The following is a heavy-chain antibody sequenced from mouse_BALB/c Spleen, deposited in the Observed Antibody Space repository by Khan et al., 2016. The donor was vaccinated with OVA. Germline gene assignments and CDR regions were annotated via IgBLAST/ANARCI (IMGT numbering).Heavy chain of an antibody. CDR1: GYTFTSYW. J-gene: IGHJ2*01. CDR3: ARKGYYYVSFYY. Sequence: QIQLQQSGAELAKPGASVKMSCKASGYTFTSYWMHWVKQRPGQGLEWIGYINPSTGYTEYNQKFKDKATLTADKSSSTAYMQLSSLTSEDSAVXYCARKGYYYVSFYYWGQGTTLTVSS. V-gene: IGHV1-7*01. CDR2: INPSTGYT. D-gene: IGHD1-1*01.